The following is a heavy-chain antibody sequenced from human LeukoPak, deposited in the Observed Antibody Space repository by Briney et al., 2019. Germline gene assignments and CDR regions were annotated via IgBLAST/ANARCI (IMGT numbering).Heavy chain of an antibody. CDR1: GGSISSYY. J-gene: IGHJ4*02. V-gene: IGHV4-59*01. CDR2: IYYCGST. D-gene: IGHD3-10*01. CDR3: ATDYYGSGSYYY. Sequence: SETLSLTCTVSGGSISSYYWSWIRQPPGKGVEWIGYIYYCGSTNYNPSLKSRVTISVDTSKHQFSLKLSSVTAADTAVYYCATDYYGSGSYYYWGQGTLVTVSS.